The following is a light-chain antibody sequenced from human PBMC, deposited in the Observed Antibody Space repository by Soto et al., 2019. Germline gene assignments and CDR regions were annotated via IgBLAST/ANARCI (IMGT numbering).Light chain of an antibody. J-gene: IGKJ1*01. CDR1: QSLVHSDGNTY. Sequence: DIVMTQTPLSSPVTLGQPASISCRSSQSLVHSDGNTYLSWLQQRPGQPPRLLIYKISNRLSGVPDRFSGSGAGTDFARTISRVENEDVGVYYCMEAIQFPRTFGQETKVEIK. CDR2: KIS. V-gene: IGKV2-24*01. CDR3: MEAIQFPRT.